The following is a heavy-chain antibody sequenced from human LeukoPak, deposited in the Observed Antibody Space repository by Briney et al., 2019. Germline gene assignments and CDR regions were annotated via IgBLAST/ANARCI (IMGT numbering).Heavy chain of an antibody. CDR2: SYHSGST. CDR3: ARAMIVVVLFDY. CDR1: GYSISSGYY. J-gene: IGHJ4*02. Sequence: SETLSLTCTVSGYSISSGYYWGWIRQPPGKGLEWIGSSYHSGSTYYNPSLKSRVTISVDTSKNQFSLKLSSVTAADTAVYYCARAMIVVVLFDYWGQGTLVTVSS. V-gene: IGHV4-38-2*02. D-gene: IGHD3-22*01.